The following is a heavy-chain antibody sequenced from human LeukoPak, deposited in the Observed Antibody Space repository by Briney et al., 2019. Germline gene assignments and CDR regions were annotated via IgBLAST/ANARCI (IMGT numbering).Heavy chain of an antibody. D-gene: IGHD3-3*01. Sequence: SETLSLTCTVSGGSISSGGYYWSWIRQHPGKGLERIGYIYYSRSTYYNPSLKSRVTISVDTSKNQFSLKLSSVTAADTAVYYCARGITLRFLEWLSTQYYFDYWGQGTLVTVSS. CDR3: ARGITLRFLEWLSTQYYFDY. J-gene: IGHJ4*02. CDR2: IYYSRST. V-gene: IGHV4-31*03. CDR1: GGSISSGGYY.